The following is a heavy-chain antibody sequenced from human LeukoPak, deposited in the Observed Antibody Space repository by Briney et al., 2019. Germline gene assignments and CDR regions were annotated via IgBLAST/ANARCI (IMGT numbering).Heavy chain of an antibody. D-gene: IGHD3-9*01. J-gene: IGHJ4*02. Sequence: PGRSQRLSCAASGFNFQSYAMHWVRQAPGKGLEWVAIISYGGDNKYYADSVKGRFTISRDNSKSMLYVQMNGLRPEDKAVYYCSRVGPRDYGILPALDYWGQGTVVSVSS. CDR2: ISYGGDNK. V-gene: IGHV3-30*04. CDR3: SRVGPRDYGILPALDY. CDR1: GFNFQSYA.